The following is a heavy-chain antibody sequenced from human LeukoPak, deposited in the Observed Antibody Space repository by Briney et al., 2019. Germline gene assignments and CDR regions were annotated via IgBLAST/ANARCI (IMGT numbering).Heavy chain of an antibody. V-gene: IGHV4-38-2*02. CDR1: GYSISSGYY. J-gene: IGHJ4*02. CDR3: ARIGTASRGGD. CDR2: IYHSGST. D-gene: IGHD3-10*01. Sequence: SETLSLTCTVSGYSISSGYYWGWIRQPPGKGLEWIGSIYHSGSTYYNPSLMSRVTISVDTSKNQFSLKLSSVTAADTAVYYCARIGTASRGGDWGQGTLVTVSS.